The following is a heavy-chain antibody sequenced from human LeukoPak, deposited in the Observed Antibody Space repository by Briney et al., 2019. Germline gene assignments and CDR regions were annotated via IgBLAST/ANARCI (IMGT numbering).Heavy chain of an antibody. CDR3: AKEGDYDFWSGYSTYYFDY. Sequence: GGSLRLSCAASGFTFSSYAMSWVRQAPGKGLEWVSVISGSGGSTYYADSVKGRFTISRDNSKNTLYLQMNSLRAEDTAVYYCAKEGDYDFWSGYSTYYFDYWGQGTLVTVSS. D-gene: IGHD3-3*01. J-gene: IGHJ4*02. CDR1: GFTFSSYA. CDR2: ISGSGGST. V-gene: IGHV3-23*01.